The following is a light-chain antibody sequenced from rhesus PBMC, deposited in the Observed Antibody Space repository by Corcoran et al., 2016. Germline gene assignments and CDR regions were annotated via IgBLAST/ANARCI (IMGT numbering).Light chain of an antibody. V-gene: IGKV1-22*01. CDR3: QQYSSRPLT. CDR1: QGISSW. Sequence: DIQMTQSPSSLSVSVGDTVTITCRASQGISSWLAWYQQKPGKAPNLLIYKASSLQSGVPSRFSGSGSGKDFTLTISSLQSEDFATYYCQQYSSRPLTFGGGTKVELK. J-gene: IGKJ4*01. CDR2: KAS.